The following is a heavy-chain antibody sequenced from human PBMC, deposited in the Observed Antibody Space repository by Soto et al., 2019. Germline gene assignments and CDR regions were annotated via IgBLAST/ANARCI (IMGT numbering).Heavy chain of an antibody. CDR3: AKARYCSSTSCYELDY. J-gene: IGHJ4*02. D-gene: IGHD2-2*01. Sequence: GGSLNLSFQAPGFPFSSYAMPWFRKAPGKGLEWVAVISYDGSNKYYADSVKGRFTISRDNSKNTLYLQMNSLRAEDTAVYYCAKARYCSSTSCYELDYWGQGTLVTVSS. CDR1: GFPFSSYA. CDR2: ISYDGSNK. V-gene: IGHV3-30*18.